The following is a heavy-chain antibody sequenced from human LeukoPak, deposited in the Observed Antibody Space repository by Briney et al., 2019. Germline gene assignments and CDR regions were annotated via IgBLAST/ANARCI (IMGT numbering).Heavy chain of an antibody. J-gene: IGHJ4*02. Sequence: SGPTLVNPTQTLTLTCTFSGFSLSTTGVGVGWIRQPPGKALEWLALIYWDDDKRYSPSLKSRLTITKDTSKNQVVLTMTNMDPMDTATYYDARRRRDCTGGSCYDYWGQGTLVTVSS. V-gene: IGHV2-5*02. CDR1: GFSLSTTGVG. CDR3: ARRRRDCTGGSCYDY. CDR2: IYWDDDK. D-gene: IGHD2-15*01.